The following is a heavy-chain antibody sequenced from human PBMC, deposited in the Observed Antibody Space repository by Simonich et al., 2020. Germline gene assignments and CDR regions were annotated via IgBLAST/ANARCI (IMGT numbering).Heavy chain of an antibody. CDR3: ARELKGVPVGWGSQIDI. Sequence: QVQLVQSGAEVKKPGASVKVSCKASGYTFTRYYMHWGRQAPGQGLEGMVRINPNSGGTNYAQKFQGRVTMTRDTSISTAYMELSRLRSDDTAVYYCARELKGVPVGWGSQIDIWGQGTMVTVSS. V-gene: IGHV1-2*06. CDR1: GYTFTRYY. D-gene: IGHD6-19*01. CDR2: INPNSGGT. J-gene: IGHJ3*02.